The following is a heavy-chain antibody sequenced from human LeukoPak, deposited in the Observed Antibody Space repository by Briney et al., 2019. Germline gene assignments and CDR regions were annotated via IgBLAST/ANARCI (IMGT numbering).Heavy chain of an antibody. D-gene: IGHD2-2*01. CDR3: ASGPAAFDAFDI. CDR1: GGSISSYY. CDR2: IYYSGST. J-gene: IGHJ3*02. V-gene: IGHV4-59*01. Sequence: PSETLSLTCTVSGGSISSYYWSWIRQPPGKGLEWIGYIYYSGSTNYNPSLKGRVTISVDTSKNQFSLKLSSVTAADTAVYYCASGPAAFDAFDIWGQGTMVTVSS.